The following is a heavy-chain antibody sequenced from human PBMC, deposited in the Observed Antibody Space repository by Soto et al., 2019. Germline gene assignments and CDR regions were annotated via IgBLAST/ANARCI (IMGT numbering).Heavy chain of an antibody. Sequence: KVSCKASGYTFTSYGISWVRQAPGQGLGWMGWISAYNGNTNYAQKLQGRVTMTTDTSTSTAYMELRSLRSDDTAVYYCARDPPGYDSSGYYRGTGAFDIWGQGTMVTVSS. D-gene: IGHD3-22*01. CDR2: ISAYNGNT. CDR3: ARDPPGYDSSGYYRGTGAFDI. V-gene: IGHV1-18*01. CDR1: GYTFTSYG. J-gene: IGHJ3*02.